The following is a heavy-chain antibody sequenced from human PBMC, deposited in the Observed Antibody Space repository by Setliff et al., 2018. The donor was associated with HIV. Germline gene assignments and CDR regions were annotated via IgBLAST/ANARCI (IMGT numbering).Heavy chain of an antibody. J-gene: IGHJ4*02. CDR2: INIDGGST. CDR1: GFTFRSYW. CDR3: ARTEEWWRPFDY. Sequence: GGSLRLSCAASGFTFRSYWMYWVRQPPGKGLVWVSRINIDGGSTYYADSVKGRFTISRDNSKNTLYLQMNSLRAEDTAVYYCARTEEWWRPFDYWGQGTLVTVSS. D-gene: IGHD2-8*01. V-gene: IGHV3-74*01.